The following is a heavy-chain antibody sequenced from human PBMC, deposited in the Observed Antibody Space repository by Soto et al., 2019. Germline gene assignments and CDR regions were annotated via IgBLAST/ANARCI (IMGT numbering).Heavy chain of an antibody. J-gene: IGHJ4*02. CDR2: ISYSGST. CDR1: GVSISSHGYF. D-gene: IGHD5-12*01. CDR3: MNYNSGWKY. V-gene: IGHV4-39*01. Sequence: QLQLQESGPGLVQPSETLSLTCTVSGVSISSHGYFWGWIRQPPGKGLEWIGMISYSGSTYYSPSLKSRVTISADTSKNQLSLRLSSVTAADTAVFHCMNYNSGWKYWGQGTGVTVSS.